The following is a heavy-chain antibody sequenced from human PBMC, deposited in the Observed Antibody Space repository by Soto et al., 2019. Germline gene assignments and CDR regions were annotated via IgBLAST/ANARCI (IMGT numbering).Heavy chain of an antibody. J-gene: IGHJ5*02. D-gene: IGHD5-12*01. CDR3: ARHHGPTTSENGFDP. Sequence: QVHLVQSGVEVKTPGASVKVSCQASGYTFFTYDISWVRQAPGQGLEWMGWISTYSGDTKYAQKFQDRVTMTTDTSTTTAYLELRSLRSDDTAVYYCARHHGPTTSENGFDPWGQGTVVTVSS. V-gene: IGHV1-18*01. CDR1: GYTFFTYD. CDR2: ISTYSGDT.